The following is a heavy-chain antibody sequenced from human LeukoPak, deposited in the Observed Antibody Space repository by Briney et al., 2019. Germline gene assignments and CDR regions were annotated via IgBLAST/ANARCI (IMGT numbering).Heavy chain of an antibody. D-gene: IGHD1-14*01. J-gene: IGHJ4*02. V-gene: IGHV3-7*05. CDR3: ALITRGIQGGDY. CDR2: IKQDGSEK. CDR1: GFAFSSYW. Sequence: GGSLRLSCAASGFAFSSYWMAWVRQAPGKGLEWVANIKQDGSEKSYVDSVKGRFTISRDNARNSLYLQMNSLRVEDTAVYFCALITRGIQGGDYWGQGTLVTVSS.